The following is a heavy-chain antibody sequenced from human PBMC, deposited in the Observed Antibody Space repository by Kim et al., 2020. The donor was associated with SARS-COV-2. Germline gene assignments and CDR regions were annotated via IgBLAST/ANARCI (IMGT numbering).Heavy chain of an antibody. V-gene: IGHV6-1*01. Sequence: SQTLSLTCAISGDSVSSNSAGWNWIRQSPSRRLEWLGTSKFRSKCYKHYAESVKGRITISPDTANNQFSLQKHSPTPQDTARYYCARDGFDDVQTDGFDV. D-gene: IGHD3-10*01. CDR3: ARDGFDDVQTDGFDV. CDR1: GDSVSSNSAG. J-gene: IGHJ3*01. CDR2: SKFRSKCYK.